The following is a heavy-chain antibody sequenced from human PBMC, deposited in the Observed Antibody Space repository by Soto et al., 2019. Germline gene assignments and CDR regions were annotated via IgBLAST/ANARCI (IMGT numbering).Heavy chain of an antibody. CDR1: GYIFADYY. CDR2: INPSSGET. CDR3: ARERHFVGSDAYHENDLDV. Sequence: ASVKVSCKASGYIFADYYLHWVRQAPGQGLEWMGWINPSSGETVYAQKFEAWATMTRDKSTDTAYVDLSSLRSADTAVYYCARERHFVGSDAYHENDLDVWGQGTMVTVSS. D-gene: IGHD3-16*01. J-gene: IGHJ6*02. V-gene: IGHV1-2*04.